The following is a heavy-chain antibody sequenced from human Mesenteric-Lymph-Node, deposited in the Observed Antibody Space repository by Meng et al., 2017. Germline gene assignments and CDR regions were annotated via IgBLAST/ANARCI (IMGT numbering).Heavy chain of an antibody. CDR2: ISGSGAPT. J-gene: IGHJ4*02. V-gene: IGHV3-23*01. D-gene: IGHD2-8*02. CDR3: VRSDIILREDELGAL. CDR1: GFTFSNYV. Sequence: GESLKISCAASGFTFSNYVMSWVRQAPEKGLEWLTVISGSGAPTYYADSVKGRFTISRDNSKNTLYLQMNSLRAEDTALYHCVRSDIILREDELGALWGQGTAVTVSS.